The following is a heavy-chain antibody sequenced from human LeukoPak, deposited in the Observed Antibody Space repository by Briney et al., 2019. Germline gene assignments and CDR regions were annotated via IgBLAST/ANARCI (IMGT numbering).Heavy chain of an antibody. V-gene: IGHV3-74*03. CDR2: ITSDGSST. CDR1: GFTFNIYW. D-gene: IGHD3/OR15-3a*01. Sequence: GGSLRLSCAASGFTFNIYWIHWVRQAPGKGLVWVSRITSDGSSTMYADSVKGRFTISRDNAENTVYLQMSSLRAEDTAVYYCARKVILSGTPSLDYWGRGALVTVSS. J-gene: IGHJ4*02. CDR3: ARKVILSGTPSLDY.